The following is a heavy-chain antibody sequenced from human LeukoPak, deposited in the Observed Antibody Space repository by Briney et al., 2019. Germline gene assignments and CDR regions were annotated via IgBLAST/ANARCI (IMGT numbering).Heavy chain of an antibody. V-gene: IGHV3-30*04. CDR3: ANIVTLNF. Sequence: GGSLRLSCAASGFTFRSYAMHWVRQAPGKGLEWVAVISYDGTNKYYADSVKGRFTISRDNSKNTLYLQMNSLRAEDTAVYYCANIVTLNFWGQGTLVTVSS. CDR1: GFTFRSYA. CDR2: ISYDGTNK. D-gene: IGHD5-12*01. J-gene: IGHJ4*02.